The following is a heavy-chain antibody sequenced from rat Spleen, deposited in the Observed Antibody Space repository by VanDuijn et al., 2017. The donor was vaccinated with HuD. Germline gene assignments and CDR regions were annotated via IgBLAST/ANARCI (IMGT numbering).Heavy chain of an antibody. J-gene: IGHJ2*01. CDR2: ISTAGSNT. D-gene: IGHD1-6*01. CDR3: TTWDYYDNRFDY. CDR1: GFTFSDYD. V-gene: IGHV5-27*01. Sequence: EVQLVESGGGLVQPGRSLNLSCAASGFTFSDYDMAWVRQAPTKGLEWVAYISTAGSNTFYRDSVKGRFTISRDNDKSTLHLQMDSLRSEDTATYYCTTWDYYDNRFDYWGQGVMVTVSS.